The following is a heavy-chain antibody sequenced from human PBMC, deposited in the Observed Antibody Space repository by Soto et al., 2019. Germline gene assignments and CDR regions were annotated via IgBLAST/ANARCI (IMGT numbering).Heavy chain of an antibody. CDR1: GGSFSGYY. CDR3: ASIVAHLYYFDY. V-gene: IGHV4-34*01. D-gene: IGHD5-12*01. CDR2: INHSGST. J-gene: IGHJ4*02. Sequence: SETLSLTCAVYGGSFSGYYWSWIRQPPGKGLEWIGEINHSGSTNYNPSLKSRVTISVDTSKNQFSLKLSSVTAADTAVYYCASIVAHLYYFDYWGQGTLVTVYS.